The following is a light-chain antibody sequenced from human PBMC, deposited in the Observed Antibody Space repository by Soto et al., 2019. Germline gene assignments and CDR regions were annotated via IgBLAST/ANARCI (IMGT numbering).Light chain of an antibody. Sequence: EIVLTQSPATLSLSPGERATLSCRASQAISDNLAWYQHKPGQPPRLLIYDASTRATGIPARFSGSGSGTDFTLTISRVEPEDFALYYCQQYGSSLTFGLGTKVDIK. CDR1: QAISDN. J-gene: IGKJ1*01. CDR3: QQYGSSLT. CDR2: DAS. V-gene: IGKV3D-11*03.